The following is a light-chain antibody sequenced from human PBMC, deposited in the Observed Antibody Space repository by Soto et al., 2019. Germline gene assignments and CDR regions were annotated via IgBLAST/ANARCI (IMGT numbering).Light chain of an antibody. CDR1: QDISNN. Sequence: IQMTQSPSSLSASVGDRVTITCQASQDISNNLHWYQVKPGKAPKLLIYDASNLETGVPSRFSGSGSGTDFTFTINSLEAEDVATYYCQQYDDLPRTFGQGTKLQVK. CDR3: QQYDDLPRT. J-gene: IGKJ2*01. CDR2: DAS. V-gene: IGKV1-33*01.